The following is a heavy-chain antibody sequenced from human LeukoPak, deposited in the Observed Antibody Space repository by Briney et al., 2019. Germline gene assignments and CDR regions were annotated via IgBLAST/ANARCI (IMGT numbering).Heavy chain of an antibody. CDR3: ARDTLYSNYKFGH. Sequence: GASVKVSCKTSGYRLTSYGISWVRQAPGQGLEWMGWISAYNGNTNYAQKLQGRVTMTTDTSTSTAYMELRSLRSDDTAVYYCARDTLYSNYKFGHWGQGTLVTVSS. J-gene: IGHJ4*02. V-gene: IGHV1-18*01. CDR1: GYRLTSYG. CDR2: ISAYNGNT. D-gene: IGHD4-11*01.